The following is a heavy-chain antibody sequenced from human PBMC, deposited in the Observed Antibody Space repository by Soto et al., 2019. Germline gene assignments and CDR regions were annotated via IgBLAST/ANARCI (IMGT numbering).Heavy chain of an antibody. CDR1: GFTFNAYS. D-gene: IGHD1-1*01. CDR2: ISTSGGST. V-gene: IGHV3-23*01. CDR3: ARPHGATYNFRY. Sequence: DVQLLESGGSLVQPGGSLRLSCAASGFTFNAYSLSWVRQAPGKGLEWVSAISTSGGSTYYTDSVKGRFTISRDNSQNTLYLQMNSLRAEDTAVYYCARPHGATYNFRYWGQGTLVTVSS. J-gene: IGHJ4*02.